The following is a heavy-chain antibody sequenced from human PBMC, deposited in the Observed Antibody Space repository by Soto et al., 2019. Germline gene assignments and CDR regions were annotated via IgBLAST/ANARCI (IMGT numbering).Heavy chain of an antibody. CDR1: GFGLSTYA. V-gene: IGHV3-23*01. D-gene: IGHD2-21*02. J-gene: IGHJ4*02. CDR2: ISANSGNT. Sequence: ELQLLESGGGFVQPGGSLRLSCTASGFGLSTYAISWVRQAPGKGLEWVSVISANSGNTDYADSVKGRFTISRDKSENTVFLQMNRLRAEDTAVYYCALPSCGGDCYSPFDYWSQGTLVTVSS. CDR3: ALPSCGGDCYSPFDY.